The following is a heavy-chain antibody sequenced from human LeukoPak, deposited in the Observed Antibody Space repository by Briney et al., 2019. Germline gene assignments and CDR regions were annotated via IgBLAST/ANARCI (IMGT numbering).Heavy chain of an antibody. V-gene: IGHV4-38-2*02. CDR1: GYSISSGYY. D-gene: IGHD3-10*01. Sequence: PSETLSLTCTVSGYSISSGYYWGWIRQSPGKGLEWIGNIHHSGNIYYNVSLKSRVPISVHTSNTQFSLNLNSVTAADTAVYYCARDRGGLDAFDIWGQGTMVTVSS. CDR3: ARDRGGLDAFDI. J-gene: IGHJ3*02. CDR2: IHHSGNI.